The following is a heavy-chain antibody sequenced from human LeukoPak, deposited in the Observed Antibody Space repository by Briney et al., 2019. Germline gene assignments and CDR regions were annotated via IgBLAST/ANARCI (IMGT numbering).Heavy chain of an antibody. CDR2: ISSSSSYI. D-gene: IGHD2/OR15-2a*01. CDR1: GFTFSSYS. J-gene: IGHJ6*02. V-gene: IGHV3-21*01. CDR3: ARALDFSGMDV. Sequence: SGGSLRLSCAASGFTFSSYSMNWIRQAPGKGLEWVSSISSSSSYIYYADSVKGRFTVSRDNAKNSLYLQMNSLRAEDTAVYYCARALDFSGMDVWGQGTTVTVSS.